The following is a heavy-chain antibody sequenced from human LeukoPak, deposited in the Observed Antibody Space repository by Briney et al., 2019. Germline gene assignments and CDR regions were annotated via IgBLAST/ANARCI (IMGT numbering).Heavy chain of an antibody. CDR1: GGSISSYY. CDR2: IYYSGST. D-gene: IGHD3-10*01. V-gene: IGHV4-59*01. CDR3: ARVLAGSYSNWFDP. Sequence: PSEALSLTCTVSGGSISSYYWGLIRQPPGKGLEWIGYIYYSGSTNYNPSLKSRVTISVDTSKNQFSLKLSSVTAADTAVYYCARVLAGSYSNWFDPWGQGTLVTVSS. J-gene: IGHJ5*02.